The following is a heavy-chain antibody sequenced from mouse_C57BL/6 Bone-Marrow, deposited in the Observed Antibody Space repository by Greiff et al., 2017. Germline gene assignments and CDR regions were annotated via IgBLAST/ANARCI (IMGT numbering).Heavy chain of an antibody. CDR3: APRQLRLPFAY. V-gene: IGHV1-81*01. D-gene: IGHD3-2*02. Sequence: VKLQQSGAELARPGASVKLSCKASGYTFTSYGISWVKQRTGQGLEWIGEIYPRSGNTYYNEKFKGKATLTAGKSSSTAYMELRSLTSEDSAVYFCAPRQLRLPFAYWGQGTLVTVSA. J-gene: IGHJ3*01. CDR1: GYTFTSYG. CDR2: IYPRSGNT.